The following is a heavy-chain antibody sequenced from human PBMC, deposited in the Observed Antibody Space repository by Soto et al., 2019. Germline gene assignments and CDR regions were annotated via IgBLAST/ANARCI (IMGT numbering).Heavy chain of an antibody. Sequence: LRLSCAASGLTFSSYAMHWVRQAPGKGLEWVAVISYDGSNKYYADSVKGRFTISRDNSKNTLYLQMNSLRAEDTAVYYCARDLRAYSSSWVRDYYYYGMDVWGQGTTVTVSS. D-gene: IGHD6-13*01. V-gene: IGHV3-30-3*01. CDR2: ISYDGSNK. CDR3: ARDLRAYSSSWVRDYYYYGMDV. J-gene: IGHJ6*02. CDR1: GLTFSSYA.